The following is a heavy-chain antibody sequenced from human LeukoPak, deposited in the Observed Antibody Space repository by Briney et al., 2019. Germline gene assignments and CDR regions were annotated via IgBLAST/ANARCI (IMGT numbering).Heavy chain of an antibody. CDR3: ARDLDCSSTSCYTHYYYYYMDV. CDR2: IKQDGSEK. CDR1: GSTFSSYW. Sequence: GGSLRLSCAASGSTFSSYWMSWVRQAPGKGLEWVANIKQDGSEKYYVDSVKGRFTISRDNAKNSLYLQMNSLRAEDTAVYYCARDLDCSSTSCYTHYYYYYMDVWGKGTTVTVSS. V-gene: IGHV3-7*01. J-gene: IGHJ6*03. D-gene: IGHD2-2*02.